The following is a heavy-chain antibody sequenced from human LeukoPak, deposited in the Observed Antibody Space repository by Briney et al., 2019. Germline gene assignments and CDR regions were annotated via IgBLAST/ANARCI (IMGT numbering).Heavy chain of an antibody. J-gene: IGHJ4*02. V-gene: IGHV4-59*01. CDR1: GGSLSDYY. CDR3: ARGHLVFAY. D-gene: IGHD6-6*01. Sequence: PSETLSLTCTVSGGSLSDYYWSWIRQPPGKGLEWIGYVYYSGSTSYNPSLKSRVTISVDTSKNQFSLKVSSVTAADTALYYCARGHLVFAYWGQGTLVTVSS. CDR2: VYYSGST.